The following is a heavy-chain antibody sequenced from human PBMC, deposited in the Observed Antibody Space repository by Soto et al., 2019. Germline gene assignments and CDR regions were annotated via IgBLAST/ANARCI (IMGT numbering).Heavy chain of an antibody. V-gene: IGHV6-1*01. CDR1: GDSVSSNSAA. J-gene: IGHJ4*02. D-gene: IGHD3-10*01. CDR3: ARGAGSGSYRPLPFEY. CDR2: TYYRSKWYN. Sequence: SQTLSLTCAISGDSVSSNSAAWNWIRQSPSRGLEWLGRTYYRSKWYNDYAVSVKSRITINPDTSKNHFSLQLNSVTPDDTAVYYCARGAGSGSYRPLPFEYWGQGALVTGSS.